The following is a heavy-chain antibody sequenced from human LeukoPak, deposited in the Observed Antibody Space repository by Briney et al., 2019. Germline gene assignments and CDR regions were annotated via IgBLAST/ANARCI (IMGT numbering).Heavy chain of an antibody. D-gene: IGHD6-6*01. V-gene: IGHV4-31*03. J-gene: IGHJ5*02. CDR2: IYYSGST. Sequence: SETLSLTCTVSGGSIGSGGYYWSWIRQHPGKGLEWIGYIYYSGSTYYNPSLKSRVTISVDTSKNQFSLKLSSVTAADTAVYYCARDYHGSSSSYNWFDPWGQGTLVTVSS. CDR3: ARDYHGSSSSYNWFDP. CDR1: GGSIGSGGYY.